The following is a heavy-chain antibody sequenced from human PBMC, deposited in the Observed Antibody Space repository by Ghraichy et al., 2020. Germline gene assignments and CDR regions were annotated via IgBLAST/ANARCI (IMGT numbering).Heavy chain of an antibody. CDR3: AKDRALGGGSCFDY. CDR2: ISGSGANT. CDR1: GFTFSSYA. D-gene: IGHD2-15*01. J-gene: IGHJ4*02. V-gene: IGHV3-23*01. Sequence: LSLTCAASGFTFSSYAMSWVRQAPGKGLEWVSAISGSGANTYYAVSVYGRFTISRDNSKNTLYLQMNSLRAEDTAVYYCAKDRALGGGSCFDYWGQGALVTVSS.